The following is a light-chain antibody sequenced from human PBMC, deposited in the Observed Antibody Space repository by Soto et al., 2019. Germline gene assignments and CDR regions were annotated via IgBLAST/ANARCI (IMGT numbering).Light chain of an antibody. CDR2: DVS. CDR3: SSYTSSSTLV. J-gene: IGLJ1*01. Sequence: QSVLTQPASVSGSPGQSITISCTGTSSDVGGYNYVSWYKQHPGKAPKLMIYDVSNRPSWVSNRFSGSKSGNTASLTFSGLQAEDEADYYCSSYTSSSTLVCGTATKVTVL. V-gene: IGLV2-14*01. CDR1: SSDVGGYNY.